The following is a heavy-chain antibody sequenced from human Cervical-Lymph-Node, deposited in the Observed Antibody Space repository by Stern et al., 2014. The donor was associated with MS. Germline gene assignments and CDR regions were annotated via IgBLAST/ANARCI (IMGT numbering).Heavy chain of an antibody. J-gene: IGHJ3*02. D-gene: IGHD3-3*01. CDR2: IYTDDST. CDR3: ARAIFGVNAAAMAPDAFDT. CDR1: GFTVSNNY. V-gene: IGHV3-53*01. Sequence: EVQLVESGGGLIQPGGSLRLSCAAPGFTVSNNYMSWVRQAPGKGLEWVSLIYTDDSTYYAGSVKGRFTLSRDSSKNKLFLQMTSLRAEDTAVYYCARAIFGVNAAAMAPDAFDTWGQGTMVTVSS.